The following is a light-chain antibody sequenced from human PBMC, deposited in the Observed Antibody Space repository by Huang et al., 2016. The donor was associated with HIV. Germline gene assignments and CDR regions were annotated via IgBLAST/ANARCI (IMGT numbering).Light chain of an antibody. J-gene: IGKJ4*01. V-gene: IGKV1-39*01. CDR2: AAS. CDR3: QQSHSSPLT. CDR1: QSITRY. Sequence: DIQMTQSPSSLSASVGDTVTITSRASQSITRYLNWYQQKPGKAPKLLIYAASSLQTVVPSRFSGSGSGTDFTLTISSLQAEDFATYYCQQSHSSPLTFGGGTKVEIK.